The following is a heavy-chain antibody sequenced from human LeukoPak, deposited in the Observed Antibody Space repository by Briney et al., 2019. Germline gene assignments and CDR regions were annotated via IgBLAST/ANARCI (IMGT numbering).Heavy chain of an antibody. V-gene: IGHV4-61*01. CDR3: ARGPISMRSGSYFYRGCFDY. Sequence: PSETLSLTCTVSGYSISSGYYWGWIRQPPGKGLEWIGYIYYSGSTNYNPSLKSRVTISVDTSKNQFSLKLSSVTAADTAVYYCARGPISMRSGSYFYRGCFDYWGQGTLVTVSS. CDR2: IYYSGST. J-gene: IGHJ4*02. D-gene: IGHD1-26*01. CDR1: GYSISSGYY.